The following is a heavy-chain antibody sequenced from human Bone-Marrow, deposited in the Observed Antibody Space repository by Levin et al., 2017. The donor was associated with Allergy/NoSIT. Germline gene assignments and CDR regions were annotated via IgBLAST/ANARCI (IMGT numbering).Heavy chain of an antibody. V-gene: IGHV3-7*01. CDR1: GFTFSSYW. Sequence: GGSLRLSCVAAGFTFSSYWMSWVRQAPGKGLEWVANIKQDGSEKYYVDSVKGRFTISRDNAKNSLYLQMNSLRVEDTAVYYCATSRTFDYWGQGTLVTVSS. D-gene: IGHD1-7*01. CDR3: ATSRTFDY. J-gene: IGHJ4*02. CDR2: IKQDGSEK.